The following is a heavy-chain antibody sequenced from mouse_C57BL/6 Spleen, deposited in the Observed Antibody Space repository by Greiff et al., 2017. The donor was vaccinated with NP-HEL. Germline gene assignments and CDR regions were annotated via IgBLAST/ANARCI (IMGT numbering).Heavy chain of an antibody. V-gene: IGHV1-61*01. Sequence: QVQLQQPGAELVRPGSSVKLSCKASGYTFTSYWMDWVKQRPGQGLEWIGNIYPSDSETHYNQKFKDKATLTVDKSSSTAYMQLSSLTSEDSAVYYCARGRMVTVYWYFDVWGTGTTVTVSS. J-gene: IGHJ1*03. CDR3: ARGRMVTVYWYFDV. CDR2: IYPSDSET. D-gene: IGHD2-3*01. CDR1: GYTFTSYW.